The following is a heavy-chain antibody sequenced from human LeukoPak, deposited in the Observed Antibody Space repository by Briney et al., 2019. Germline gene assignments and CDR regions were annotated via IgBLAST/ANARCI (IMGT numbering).Heavy chain of an antibody. CDR3: ARFPPCSAGSCSPFDY. D-gene: IGHD2-15*01. CDR1: GGSINSHY. CDR2: IYYNGNT. V-gene: IGHV4-59*11. Sequence: SETLSLTCTVSGGSINSHYWSWIRQPPGKGLEWIGNIYYNGNTNYNPSLKSRVTISVDTSKKQFSLKLSSVTAADTAVYYCARFPPCSAGSCSPFDYWGQGTLVTVSS. J-gene: IGHJ4*02.